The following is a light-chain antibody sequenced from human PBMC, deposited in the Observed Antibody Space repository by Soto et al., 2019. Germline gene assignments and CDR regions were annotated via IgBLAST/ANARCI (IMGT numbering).Light chain of an antibody. CDR2: DAS. V-gene: IGKV1-33*01. Sequence: DIQMTQSPPSLSASVGDRVTITCQANQGITTYLNRYQNKPGRPPKLLIYDASNLETGVKSTLSGIGSGTDFTFTISSLQPEDLAAENCQQDDSLLLFGQGTLLGIK. CDR1: QGITTY. CDR3: QQDDSLLL. J-gene: IGKJ5*01.